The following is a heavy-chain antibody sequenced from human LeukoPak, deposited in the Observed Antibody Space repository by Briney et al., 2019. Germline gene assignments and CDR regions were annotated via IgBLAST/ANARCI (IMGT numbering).Heavy chain of an antibody. J-gene: IGHJ5*02. V-gene: IGHV3-7*01. CDR2: IKQDGSEK. CDR3: ARDARTDSPYSWSDP. CDR1: GFTFSSYW. D-gene: IGHD2-8*02. Sequence: GGSLRLSCAASGFTFSSYWMSWVRQAPGKGLEWVAKIKQDGSEKYYVASVKGRLTISRDNGKNTLYLQMDTLRAEDTAVYYCARDARTDSPYSWSDPWGQGTLVTVSS.